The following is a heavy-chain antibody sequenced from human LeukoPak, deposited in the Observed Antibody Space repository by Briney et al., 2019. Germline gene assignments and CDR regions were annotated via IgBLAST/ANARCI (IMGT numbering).Heavy chain of an antibody. V-gene: IGHV3-7*01. Sequence: GGSLRLSCAASGFTFSSYWMSWVRQAPGKGLEWVANIKQDGSEKYYVDSVKGRFTISRDNAKSSLYLQMNSLRAEDTAVYYCATLVTYYYDSSGPDAFDIWGQGIMVTVSS. J-gene: IGHJ3*02. D-gene: IGHD3-22*01. CDR1: GFTFSSYW. CDR2: IKQDGSEK. CDR3: ATLVTYYYDSSGPDAFDI.